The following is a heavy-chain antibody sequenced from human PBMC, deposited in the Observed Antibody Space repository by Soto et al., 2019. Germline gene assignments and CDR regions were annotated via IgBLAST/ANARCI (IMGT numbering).Heavy chain of an antibody. Sequence: SETLSLTCTVSGGSISSSSYYWGWIRQPPGKGLEWIGSIYYSGSTNYNPSLKSRVTISVDTSKNQFSLKLSSVTAADTAVYYCARVYYDSSGYYWGNNWFDPWGQGTLVTVSS. CDR2: IYYSGST. CDR1: GGSISSSSYY. CDR3: ARVYYDSSGYYWGNNWFDP. J-gene: IGHJ5*02. V-gene: IGHV4-39*07. D-gene: IGHD3-22*01.